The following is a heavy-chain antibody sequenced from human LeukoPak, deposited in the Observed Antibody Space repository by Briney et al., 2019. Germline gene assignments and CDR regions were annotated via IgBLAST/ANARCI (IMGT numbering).Heavy chain of an antibody. V-gene: IGHV3-23*01. CDR3: AKATYSSSWNLYFDY. CDR2: ISGSGGST. Sequence: GGSLRLSCAASGFXCSSYAMSWVRQAPGKGLEWVSVISGSGGSTYHAYSVKGRFTISRDNSKNTIYLQMNSLRAEDTAVYYCAKATYSSSWNLYFDYWGQGTLVTVSS. D-gene: IGHD6-13*01. J-gene: IGHJ4*02. CDR1: GFXCSSYA.